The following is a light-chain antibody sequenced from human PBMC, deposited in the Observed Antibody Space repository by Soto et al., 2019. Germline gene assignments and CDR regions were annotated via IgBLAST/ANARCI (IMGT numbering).Light chain of an antibody. CDR1: QSVSSY. CDR3: QQRSNWPGT. CDR2: DAS. J-gene: IGKJ4*01. Sequence: EIVLTQSPATLSLSPGERATLSCRASQSVSSYLAWYQQKPGQAPRLLIYDASNRATGIPARFSGSGSGTDFTLTICSLEPEDFAVYYCQQRSNWPGTFGGGTKVDIK. V-gene: IGKV3-11*01.